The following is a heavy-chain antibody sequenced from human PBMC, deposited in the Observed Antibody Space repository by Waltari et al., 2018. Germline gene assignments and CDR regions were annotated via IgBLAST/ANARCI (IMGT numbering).Heavy chain of an antibody. CDR2: IIPSLGIA. D-gene: IGHD4-17*01. Sequence: QVQLVQSGAEVKKPGSSVKVSCKASGGTFSSYTISWVRQAPGQGLEWMGRIIPSLGIANYAQKFQGRVTITADKSTSTAYMELSSLRSEDTAVYYCARVTGRTVTTRGMDVWGQGTTVTVSS. V-gene: IGHV1-69*02. CDR1: GGTFSSYT. J-gene: IGHJ6*02. CDR3: ARVTGRTVTTRGMDV.